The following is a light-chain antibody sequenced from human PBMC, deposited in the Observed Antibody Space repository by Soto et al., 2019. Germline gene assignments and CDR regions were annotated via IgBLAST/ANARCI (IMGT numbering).Light chain of an antibody. V-gene: IGLV2-8*01. CDR1: SSDVGGHNL. Sequence: QSVLTQPPCASGSPGQSVAISCTGTSSDVGGHNLVSWYQQHPGKAPKLIIYDVSKRPSGVPDRFSGSKSGNTASLTVSGLQAEDEADYYCSSYAGSIYPLVFGTGTKLTVL. CDR2: DVS. CDR3: SSYAGSIYPLV. J-gene: IGLJ1*01.